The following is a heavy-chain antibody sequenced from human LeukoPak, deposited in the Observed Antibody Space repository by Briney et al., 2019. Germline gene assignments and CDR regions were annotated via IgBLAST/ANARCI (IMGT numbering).Heavy chain of an antibody. D-gene: IGHD6-13*01. V-gene: IGHV4-34*01. CDR1: GGSFSGYY. CDR3: ARTTEAHSWRTRYYDYYMDV. Sequence: PPETLSLTCAVYGGSFSGYYWSWIRQPPGKGLEWIGEINHSGSTNYNPSLKSRVTISVDTSKNQFSLKLSSVTAADTAVYYCARTTEAHSWRTRYYDYYMDVWGKGTTVTVSS. CDR2: INHSGST. J-gene: IGHJ6*03.